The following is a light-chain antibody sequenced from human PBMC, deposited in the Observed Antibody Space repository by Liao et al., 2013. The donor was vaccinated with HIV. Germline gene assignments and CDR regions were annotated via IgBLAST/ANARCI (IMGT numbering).Light chain of an antibody. J-gene: IGLJ1*01. V-gene: IGLV3-21*01. Sequence: SYVLTQPPSVSVAPGKTARITCGGNNIASKSVHWYQQKPGQAPVMVIYYDSDRPSGIPERFSGSNSGNPATLTISRVEAGDEADYYCQVWDSTTDHYVFGSGTKVTVL. CDR3: QVWDSTTDHYV. CDR1: NIASKS. CDR2: YDS.